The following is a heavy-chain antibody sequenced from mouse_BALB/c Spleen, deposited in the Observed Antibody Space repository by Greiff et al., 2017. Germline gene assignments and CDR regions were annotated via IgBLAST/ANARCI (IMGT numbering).Heavy chain of an antibody. J-gene: IGHJ2*01. CDR3: ARKITTVANFDY. Sequence: QVQLKQSGAELVRPGTSVKISCKASGYTFTNYWLGWVKQRPGHGLEWIGDIYPGGGYTNYNEKFKGKATLTADTSSSTAYMQLSSLTSEDSAVYFCARKITTVANFDYWGQGTTLTVSS. CDR2: IYPGGGYT. CDR1: GYTFTNYW. D-gene: IGHD1-1*01. V-gene: IGHV1-63*02.